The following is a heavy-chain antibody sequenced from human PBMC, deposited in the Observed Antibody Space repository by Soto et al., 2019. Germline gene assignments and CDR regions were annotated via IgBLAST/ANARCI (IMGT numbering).Heavy chain of an antibody. CDR2: IYHSGRT. D-gene: IGHD6-13*01. CDR3: AKGDSTTHGDSFDI. CDR1: GGSISFYN. J-gene: IGHJ3*02. V-gene: IGHV4-59*01. Sequence: QVQLQESGPGLVKPSETLSLTCSVSGGSISFYNWNWTRQSPGKGLEWIGYIYHSGRTNYNPSLKSRVTISVDTSKNQCSLQLSSVTAADTAVYYCAKGDSTTHGDSFDIWGQGTMVTVSP.